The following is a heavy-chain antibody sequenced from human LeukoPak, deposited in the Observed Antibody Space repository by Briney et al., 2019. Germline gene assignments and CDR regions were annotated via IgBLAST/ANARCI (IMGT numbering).Heavy chain of an antibody. CDR1: GFTFSRYA. CDR3: AKGSCSWLGGVDY. V-gene: IGHV3-23*01. D-gene: IGHD6-13*01. J-gene: IGHJ4*02. Sequence: GGSVRLSCAASGFTFSRYAMSWVRQAPGKGLEWVSAISGSGGSTYYADSVKGRFTISRDNSKNTLYLQMNSLRAEDTAVYYCAKGSCSWLGGVDYWGQGTLVTVSS. CDR2: ISGSGGST.